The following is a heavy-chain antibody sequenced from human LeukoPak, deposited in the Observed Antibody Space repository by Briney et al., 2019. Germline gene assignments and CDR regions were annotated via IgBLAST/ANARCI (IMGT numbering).Heavy chain of an antibody. CDR3: ARDFFVVVPAAGFYYYYYGMDV. V-gene: IGHV1-18*01. D-gene: IGHD2-2*01. Sequence: SVKVSCKASGYTFTSYGISWVRQAPGQGLEWMGWISAYSGNTNYAQKLQGRVTMTTDTSTSTAYMELRSLRSDDTAVYYCARDFFVVVPAAGFYYYYYGMDVWGQGTTVTVSS. CDR1: GYTFTSYG. J-gene: IGHJ6*02. CDR2: ISAYSGNT.